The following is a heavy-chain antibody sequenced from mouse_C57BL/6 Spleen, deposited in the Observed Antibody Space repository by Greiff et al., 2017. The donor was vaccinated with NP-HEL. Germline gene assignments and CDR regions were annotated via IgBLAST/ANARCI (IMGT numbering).Heavy chain of an antibody. Sequence: VQLQQSGAELVRPGASVKLSCKASGYTFTDYYINWVKQRPGQGLEWIARINPGSGNTYYNEKFKGKATLTAETSSSTAYMQLSSLTSEDSAVYFCARRDYGNYFDYWGQGTTLTVSS. D-gene: IGHD1-1*01. J-gene: IGHJ2*01. V-gene: IGHV1-76*01. CDR3: ARRDYGNYFDY. CDR2: INPGSGNT. CDR1: GYTFTDYY.